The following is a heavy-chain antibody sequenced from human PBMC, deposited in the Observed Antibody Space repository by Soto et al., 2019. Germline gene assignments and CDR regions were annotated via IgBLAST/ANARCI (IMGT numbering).Heavy chain of an antibody. J-gene: IGHJ6*02. CDR2: VDHSGST. V-gene: IGHV4-34*01. Sequence: SETLSLTCAVYGGSFSGYCWSWIRQPPGKGLEWIGEVDHSGSTNYNPSLKSRVTISVDTSKNQFSLKLSSVTAADTAVYYCARGGWGGSYSYYYYYYGMDVWGQGTTVTVSS. D-gene: IGHD1-26*01. CDR3: ARGGWGGSYSYYYYYYGMDV. CDR1: GGSFSGYC.